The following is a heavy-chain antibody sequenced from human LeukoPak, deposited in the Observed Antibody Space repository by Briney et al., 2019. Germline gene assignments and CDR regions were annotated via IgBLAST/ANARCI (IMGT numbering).Heavy chain of an antibody. Sequence: PGGSLRLSCAASGFTFSSYWMSWVRQAPGKGLEWVANIKQDGSEKYYVDSVKGRFTISRDNAKNSLYLQMNSLRAEDTAVYYCARDPLGCGDYELGYWGQGTLVTVSS. V-gene: IGHV3-7*01. CDR3: ARDPLGCGDYELGY. J-gene: IGHJ4*02. CDR1: GFTFSSYW. D-gene: IGHD4-17*01. CDR2: IKQDGSEK.